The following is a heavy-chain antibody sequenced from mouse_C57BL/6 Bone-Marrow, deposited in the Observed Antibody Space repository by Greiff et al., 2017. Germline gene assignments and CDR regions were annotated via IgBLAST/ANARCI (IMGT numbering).Heavy chain of an antibody. CDR1: GYTFTEYT. D-gene: IGHD1-1*01. J-gene: IGHJ3*01. CDR3: ARHEEGYYYGSSYDLAY. V-gene: IGHV1-62-2*01. Sequence: QVQLQQSGAELVKPGASVKLSCKASGYTFTEYTIHWVKQRSGQGLEWIGWFYPGSGSIKYNEKFKDKATLTADKSSSTVYMELSRLTSEDSAVYFCARHEEGYYYGSSYDLAYWGQGTLVTVSA. CDR2: FYPGSGSI.